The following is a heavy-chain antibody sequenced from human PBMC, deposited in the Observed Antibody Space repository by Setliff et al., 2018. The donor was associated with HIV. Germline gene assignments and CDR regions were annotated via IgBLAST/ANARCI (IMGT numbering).Heavy chain of an antibody. J-gene: IGHJ5*02. D-gene: IGHD3-22*01. Sequence: PGGSLRLSCAASGFTFISYSMSWVRQAPGKGLEWVSSVSSASNNIYYADSVKGRFTISRDNAKNSVYLQMNSLRAEDTAVYYCARDHRPYFYDKAWFDPWGQGTLVTVSS. V-gene: IGHV3-21*01. CDR2: VSSASNNI. CDR3: ARDHRPYFYDKAWFDP. CDR1: GFTFISYS.